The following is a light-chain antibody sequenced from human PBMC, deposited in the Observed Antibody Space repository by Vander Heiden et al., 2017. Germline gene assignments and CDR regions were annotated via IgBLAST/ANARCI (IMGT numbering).Light chain of an antibody. J-gene: IGKJ1*01. Sequence: DIQMTQSPSSLSASVGDRVTITCRASQSISSYLNWYQQKPGKAPNLLIYEASSLQSGVPSRFSGSRSGTDFTLTISSLQPEDFATYYCQQSYSTPRTFGPGTRLEIK. CDR3: QQSYSTPRT. V-gene: IGKV1-39*01. CDR1: QSISSY. CDR2: EAS.